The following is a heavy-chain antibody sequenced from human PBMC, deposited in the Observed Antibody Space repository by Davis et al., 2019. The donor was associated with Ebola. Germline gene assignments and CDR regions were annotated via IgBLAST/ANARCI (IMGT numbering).Heavy chain of an antibody. CDR1: GFTFSSCA. J-gene: IGHJ4*02. CDR3: AKVALVVYAPEY. V-gene: IGHV3-23*01. CDR2: ISSSGGST. Sequence: GESLKISCAASGFTFSSCAMGWVRQAPGKGLDWVSAISSSGGSTYYADSVKGRFTIFRDNSQNTVYLQMNSLRAEDTAVYYCAKVALVVYAPEYWGQGTLVTVSS. D-gene: IGHD2-8*02.